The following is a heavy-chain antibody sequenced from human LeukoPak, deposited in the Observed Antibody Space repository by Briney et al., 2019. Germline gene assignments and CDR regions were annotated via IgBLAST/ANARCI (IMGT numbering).Heavy chain of an antibody. CDR3: AKWVADV. CDR1: GFTFSTSG. J-gene: IGHJ4*02. Sequence: GGSLRLSCAASGFTFSTSGMSWVRQAPGKGLEWVSGISGSGDKTYYADSVKGRFTISRDNLKNTLYLQMNSLRGEDTAVYYYAKWVADVGGQGTLVTVSA. CDR2: ISGSGDKT. V-gene: IGHV3-23*01.